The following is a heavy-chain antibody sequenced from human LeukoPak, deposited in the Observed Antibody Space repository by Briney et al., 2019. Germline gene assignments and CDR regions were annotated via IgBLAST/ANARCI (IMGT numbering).Heavy chain of an antibody. CDR3: ARRSGSSSWDYYFYYYMDV. CDR1: GDFLSSGAYY. J-gene: IGHJ6*03. Sequence: SETLSLTCTVSGDFLSSGAYYWGWIRQAPGKGLAWIGSIYYSGSTYYNPSLKSRVTISVDTPKNQFALKLSSVTAADTAVYYCARRSGSSSWDYYFYYYMDVWGKGTPVTVSS. CDR2: IYYSGST. D-gene: IGHD6-6*01. V-gene: IGHV4-39*01.